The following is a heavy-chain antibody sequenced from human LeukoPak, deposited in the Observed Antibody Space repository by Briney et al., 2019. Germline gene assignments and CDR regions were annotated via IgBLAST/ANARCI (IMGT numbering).Heavy chain of an antibody. CDR2: IYSGGST. D-gene: IGHD4-17*01. CDR1: GFTVSSNY. V-gene: IGHV3-53*01. Sequence: PGGSLRLSCAASGFTVSSNYMSWVRQAPGKGLEWVSVIYSGGSTYYADSVKGRLTISRDNSKNTLYLQMNSLRAEDTAVYYCAREDGDGLFDYWGQGTLVTVSS. J-gene: IGHJ4*02. CDR3: AREDGDGLFDY.